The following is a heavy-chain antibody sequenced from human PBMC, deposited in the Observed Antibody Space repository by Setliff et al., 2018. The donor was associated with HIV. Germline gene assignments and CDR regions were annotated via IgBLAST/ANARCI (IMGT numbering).Heavy chain of an antibody. Sequence: LSLTCAVYGGSFGGYYWSWIRQPPGKGLEWIGEIIHSGTTNYNPSLMSRVTISLDTSKNQFSLKLSSVTAADTAVYYCARKSYCGGDCRGSWFDPWGQGTLVAVSS. CDR3: ARKSYCGGDCRGSWFDP. CDR1: GGSFGGYY. CDR2: IIHSGTT. V-gene: IGHV4-34*12. J-gene: IGHJ5*02. D-gene: IGHD2-21*02.